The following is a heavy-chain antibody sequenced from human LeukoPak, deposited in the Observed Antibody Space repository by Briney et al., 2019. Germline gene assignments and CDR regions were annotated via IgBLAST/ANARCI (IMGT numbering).Heavy chain of an antibody. CDR1: GGSFSGYY. J-gene: IGHJ5*02. CDR3: ARERMPPVVAASNVLGFDP. Sequence: SETLSLTCTVYGGSFSGYYWSWIRQPPGRGLEWIGEINHSGSINYNPSLKSRVTISVDTSKNQFSLKLSSVTAADTAVYYCARERMPPVVAASNVLGFDPWGQGTLVTVSS. D-gene: IGHD2-15*01. V-gene: IGHV4-34*01. CDR2: INHSGSI.